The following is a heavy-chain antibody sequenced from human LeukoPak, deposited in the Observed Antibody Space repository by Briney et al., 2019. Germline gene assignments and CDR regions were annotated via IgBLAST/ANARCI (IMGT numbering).Heavy chain of an antibody. V-gene: IGHV4-30-2*01. CDR3: ARKGDYYDSSGYFDY. CDR1: GGSISSGGYS. Sequence: SETLSLTCAVSGGSISSGGYSWSWIRQPPGRGLEWIGYIYHSGSTYYNPSLKSRVTMSVYRSKNQFSLKLSSVSAADTAVYYCARKGDYYDSSGYFDYWGQGTLVTVSS. CDR2: IYHSGST. J-gene: IGHJ4*02. D-gene: IGHD3-22*01.